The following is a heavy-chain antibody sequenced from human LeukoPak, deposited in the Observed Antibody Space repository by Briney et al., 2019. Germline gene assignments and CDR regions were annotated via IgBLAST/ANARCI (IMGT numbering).Heavy chain of an antibody. CDR2: IYYSGST. D-gene: IGHD5-18*01. Sequence: SETLSLTXTVSGGSISSGDYYWSWIRQPPGNGLEWIGYIYYSGSTYYNPSLKSRVTISVDTSKNQFSLKLSSVTAADTAVYYCAREAGGYSYGYVGYYMDVWGKGTTVTVSS. CDR1: GGSISSGDYY. CDR3: AREAGGYSYGYVGYYMDV. V-gene: IGHV4-30-4*08. J-gene: IGHJ6*03.